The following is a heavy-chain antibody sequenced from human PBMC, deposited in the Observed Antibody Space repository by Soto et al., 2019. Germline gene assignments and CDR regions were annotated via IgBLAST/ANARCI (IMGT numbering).Heavy chain of an antibody. CDR1: GLTFSSYA. CDR2: ISYDGSNK. CDR3: AREWADILTGYRGYYYYGMDV. J-gene: IGHJ6*02. V-gene: IGHV3-30-3*01. Sequence: GGSLRLSCAASGLTFSSYAMHWVRQAPGKGLEWVAVISYDGSNKYYADSVKGRFTISRDNSKNTLYLQMNSLRAEDTAVYYCAREWADILTGYRGYYYYGMDVWGQGTTVTVSS. D-gene: IGHD3-9*01.